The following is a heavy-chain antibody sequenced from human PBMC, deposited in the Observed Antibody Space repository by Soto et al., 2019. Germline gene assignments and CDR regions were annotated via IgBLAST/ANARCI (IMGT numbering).Heavy chain of an antibody. J-gene: IGHJ4*02. CDR1: GFTFRSYG. CDR2: ISYDGRNK. CDR3: AKDRGYYGSGSYSTIDY. D-gene: IGHD3-10*01. V-gene: IGHV3-30*18. Sequence: GGSLRLSCEASGFTFRSYGMHWVRLAPGEGLEWVAVISYDGRNKYYADSVKGRFTISRDNSKNTLYLQMNSLRAEDTAVYYCAKDRGYYGSGSYSTIDYWGQGTLVTVSS.